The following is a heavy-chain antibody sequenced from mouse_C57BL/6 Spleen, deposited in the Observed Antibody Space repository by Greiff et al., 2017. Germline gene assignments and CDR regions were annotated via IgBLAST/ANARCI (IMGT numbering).Heavy chain of an antibody. D-gene: IGHD2-3*01. CDR3: ARGGDGYYKFAY. Sequence: VQLQQSGPELVKPGASVKISCKASGYTFTDYYMNWVKQSHGKSLEWIGDINPNNGGTSYNQKFKGKATLTVDKSSSTAYMELRSLTSEDSAVYYCARGGDGYYKFAYWGQGTLVTVSA. CDR2: INPNNGGT. J-gene: IGHJ3*01. V-gene: IGHV1-26*01. CDR1: GYTFTDYY.